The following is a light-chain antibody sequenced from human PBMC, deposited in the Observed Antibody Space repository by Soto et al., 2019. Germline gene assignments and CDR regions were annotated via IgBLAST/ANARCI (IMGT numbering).Light chain of an antibody. J-gene: IGKJ4*01. CDR1: QSVGGN. CDR3: QQYLNWPLT. V-gene: IGKV3-15*01. CDR2: GAS. Sequence: EVVMTQSPATLSVSPGERATLSCRASQSVGGNLAWYQQKPGQAPRLLIYGASTRATGISARFSGSGSGTEFTLTISSLQSEDFAVYFCQQYLNWPLTFGGGTKVEIK.